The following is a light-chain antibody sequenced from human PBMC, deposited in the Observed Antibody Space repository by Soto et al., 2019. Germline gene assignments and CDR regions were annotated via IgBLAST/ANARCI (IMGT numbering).Light chain of an antibody. CDR2: DAF. J-gene: IGKJ2*01. Sequence: EIVLTQSPATLSLSPGERATLSCRASQSVDKYLAWYQHKPGQAPRLLIYDAFNRATGIPARFSGSGSGTDFTLTITSLESEDFAVYCCQQRNGPPYTFGQGTKLDIK. V-gene: IGKV3-11*01. CDR3: QQRNGPPYT. CDR1: QSVDKY.